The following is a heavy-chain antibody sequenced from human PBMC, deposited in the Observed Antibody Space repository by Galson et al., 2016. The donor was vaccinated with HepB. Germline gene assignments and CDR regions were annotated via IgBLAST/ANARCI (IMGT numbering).Heavy chain of an antibody. V-gene: IGHV3-9*01. CDR2: ISWNSGNI. Sequence: SLRLSCAASGFTFDDYAMHWLRQTPGKGLEWVSGISWNSGNIGYADSVKGRFTISRDNAKKYLYLQLNRLRVEDTAMYYCAKDKRVQYWYIDLWGRGTLVTVSS. D-gene: IGHD4-11*01. CDR3: AKDKRVQYWYIDL. CDR1: GFTFDDYA. J-gene: IGHJ2*01.